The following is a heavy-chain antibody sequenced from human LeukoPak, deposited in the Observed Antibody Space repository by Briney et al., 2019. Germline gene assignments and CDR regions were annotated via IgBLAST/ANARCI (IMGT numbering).Heavy chain of an antibody. Sequence: GESLKISCKGFGYSFANYWISWVRQMPGKGLEWMGRIDPSDSYTNYSPSFQGHVTISADKSISTAYLQWSSLRASDTAMYYCARLTSSWSFDYWGQGTLVTVSS. CDR2: IDPSDSYT. CDR3: ARLTSSWSFDY. J-gene: IGHJ4*02. V-gene: IGHV5-10-1*01. CDR1: GYSFANYW. D-gene: IGHD2-2*01.